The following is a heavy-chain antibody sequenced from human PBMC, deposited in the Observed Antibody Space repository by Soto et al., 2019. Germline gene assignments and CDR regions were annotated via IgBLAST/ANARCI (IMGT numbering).Heavy chain of an antibody. V-gene: IGHV3-30*18. CDR2: ISYDGSNK. J-gene: IGHJ6*02. D-gene: IGHD5-18*01. Sequence: GGSLRLSCAASGFTFSSYGMHWVRQAPGKGLEWVAVISYDGSNKYYADSVKGRFTISRDNSKNTLYLQMNSLRAEDTAVYYCAKVDTAMDYYYYGMDVWGQGTTVTVSS. CDR1: GFTFSSYG. CDR3: AKVDTAMDYYYYGMDV.